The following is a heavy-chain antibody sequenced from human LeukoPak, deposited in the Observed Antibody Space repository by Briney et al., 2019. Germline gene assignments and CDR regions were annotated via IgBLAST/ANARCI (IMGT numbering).Heavy chain of an antibody. CDR1: GFTFSSYA. J-gene: IGHJ3*02. CDR2: ISGSGGST. D-gene: IGHD3-22*01. Sequence: PGGSLRLSCAASGFTFSSYAMSWVRQAPGKGLEWVSAISGSGGSTYYADSVKGRFTISRDNSKNTLYLQINSLRAEDTAVYYCAKAERITIIVVVIVAFDIWGQGTMVTVSS. V-gene: IGHV3-23*01. CDR3: AKAERITIIVVVIVAFDI.